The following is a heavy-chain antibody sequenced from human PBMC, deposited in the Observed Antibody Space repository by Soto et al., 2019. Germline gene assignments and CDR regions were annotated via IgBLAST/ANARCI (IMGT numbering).Heavy chain of an antibody. CDR1: GFTVSSNY. CDR2: IYSGGNT. CDR3: GREVGVRGLAFDI. Sequence: GGSLRLSCAVSGFTVSSNYMNWVRQAPGKGLEWVSFIYSGGNTYYADSVKGRFTISSDNSKNMLYLQMNSLRVEDTAVYYCGREVGVRGLAFDIWGKGTMVTVSS. V-gene: IGHV3-66*01. J-gene: IGHJ3*02. D-gene: IGHD3-3*01.